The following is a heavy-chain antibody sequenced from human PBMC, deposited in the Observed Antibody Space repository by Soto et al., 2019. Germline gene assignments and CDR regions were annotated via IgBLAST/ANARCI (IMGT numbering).Heavy chain of an antibody. Sequence: QVQLVQSGAEVKKPGASVKVSCKASGYTFTSYGISWVRQAPGQGLEWMGWISAYNGNTNYAQKLQGRVTMTTDTSTSTAYMELRSLRSDDTAVYYCARSFYDFWSGYYRGIYYYGIDVWGQGTTVTVSS. V-gene: IGHV1-18*01. CDR2: ISAYNGNT. J-gene: IGHJ6*02. D-gene: IGHD3-3*01. CDR1: GYTFTSYG. CDR3: ARSFYDFWSGYYRGIYYYGIDV.